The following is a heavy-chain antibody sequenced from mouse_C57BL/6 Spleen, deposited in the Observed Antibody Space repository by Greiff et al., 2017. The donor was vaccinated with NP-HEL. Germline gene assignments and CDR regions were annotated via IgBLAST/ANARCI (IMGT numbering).Heavy chain of an antibody. CDR3: ARQRSNYEDYYAMDY. V-gene: IGHV1-59*01. Sequence: QVQLQQPGAELVRPGTSVKLSCKASGYTFTSYWMHWVKQRPGQGLEWIGVIDPSDSYTNYNQKFKGKATLTVDTSSSTAYMQLSSLTSEDSAVYYCARQRSNYEDYYAMDYWGQGTSVTVSS. J-gene: IGHJ4*01. D-gene: IGHD2-5*01. CDR1: GYTFTSYW. CDR2: IDPSDSYT.